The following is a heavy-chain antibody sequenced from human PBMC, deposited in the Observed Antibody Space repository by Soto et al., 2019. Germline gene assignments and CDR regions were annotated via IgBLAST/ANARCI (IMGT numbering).Heavy chain of an antibody. CDR1: GYTFTSYA. CDR2: INAGNGNT. J-gene: IGHJ1*01. CDR3: ARWGVNCSSTSCYDVGFAEYFQH. V-gene: IGHV1-3*01. Sequence: ASVKVSCKASGYTFTSYAMHWVRQAPGQRLEWMGWINAGNGNTKYSQKFQGRVTITRDTSASTAYMELSSLRSEDTAVYYCARWGVNCSSTSCYDVGFAEYFQHWGQGTLVTVSS. D-gene: IGHD2-2*01.